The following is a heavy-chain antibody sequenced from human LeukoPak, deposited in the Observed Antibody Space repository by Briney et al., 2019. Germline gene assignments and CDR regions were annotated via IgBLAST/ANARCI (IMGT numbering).Heavy chain of an antibody. D-gene: IGHD1-26*01. CDR2: IYPGDSDT. Sequence: GGSLEIPFQGPGSSFPSYWIAWVRPMPGKGLEWMGIIYPGDSDTRYSPSFQGQVTISADKSISTAYLQWSSLKASDTAMYYCARRLSGSYDFDYWGQGTLVTVSS. J-gene: IGHJ4*02. V-gene: IGHV5-51*01. CDR1: GSSFPSYW. CDR3: ARRLSGSYDFDY.